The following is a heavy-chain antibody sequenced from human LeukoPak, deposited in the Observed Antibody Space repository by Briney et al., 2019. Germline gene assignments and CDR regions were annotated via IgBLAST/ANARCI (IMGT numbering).Heavy chain of an antibody. CDR3: ARDLQYYDSSGYYFRHAFDI. Sequence: PSQTLSLTCAISGDSVSSNSAAWNWIRQSPSRGLEWLGRTYYRSKWYNDYAVSVKSRITINPDTSKNQFSLQLNSVTPEDTAVYYCARDLQYYDSSGYYFRHAFDIWGQGTMVTVSS. V-gene: IGHV6-1*01. CDR2: TYYRSKWYN. D-gene: IGHD3-22*01. CDR1: GDSVSSNSAA. J-gene: IGHJ3*02.